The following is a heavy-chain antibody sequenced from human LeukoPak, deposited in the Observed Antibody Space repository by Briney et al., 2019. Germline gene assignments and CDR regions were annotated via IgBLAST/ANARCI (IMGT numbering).Heavy chain of an antibody. CDR1: GYTFTSYY. D-gene: IGHD3-3*01. J-gene: IGHJ6*03. V-gene: IGHV1-46*01. CDR2: INPSGGST. CDR3: ARGRVYDFWSGYNMDV. Sequence: ASVKVSCKASGYTFTSYYMHWVRQAPGQGLEWMGIINPSGGSTSYAQKFQGRVTMTRDTSTSTVYMELSSLRSEDTAVYYCARGRVYDFWSGYNMDVWGKGTTVTVSS.